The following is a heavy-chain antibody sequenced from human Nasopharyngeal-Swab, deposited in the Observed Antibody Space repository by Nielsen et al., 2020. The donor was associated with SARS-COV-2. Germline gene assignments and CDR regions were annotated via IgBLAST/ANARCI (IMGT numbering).Heavy chain of an antibody. CDR1: GFTFDDYA. J-gene: IGHJ4*02. V-gene: IGHV3-9*01. CDR3: AKGVYSYGYVADLYFDY. CDR2: ISWNSGSI. Sequence: SLKISCAASGFTFDDYAMHWVRQAPGKGLEWVSGISWNSGSIGYADSVKGRFTISRDNSKNTLYLQMNSLRAEDTAVYYCAKGVYSYGYVADLYFDYWGQGTLVTVSS. D-gene: IGHD5-18*01.